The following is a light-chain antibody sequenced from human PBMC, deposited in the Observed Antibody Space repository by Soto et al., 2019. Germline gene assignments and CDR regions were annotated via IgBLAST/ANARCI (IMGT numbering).Light chain of an antibody. CDR3: QQCNTYWT. CDR1: QNIRTY. CDR2: SAS. J-gene: IGKJ1*01. V-gene: IGKV1-39*01. Sequence: DIQMTQSPYSLSASVGDSVTITCRASQNIRTYLNWYQQKPGRAPKLLIHSASALPSGVPSRFSGSGSGTDFTLTVSSLQPEDFATYYCQQCNTYWTFGQGTKVDIK.